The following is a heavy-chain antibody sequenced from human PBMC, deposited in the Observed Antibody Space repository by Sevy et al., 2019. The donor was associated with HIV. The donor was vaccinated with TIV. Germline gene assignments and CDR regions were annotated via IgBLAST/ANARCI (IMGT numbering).Heavy chain of an antibody. CDR1: GFPFNYYA. J-gene: IGHJ4*02. Sequence: GGSLRLSSVASGFPFNYYAMNWVRQAPGKGLEWILYINSDSDTMYYGDSVKGRFTISRDNAKNSLYLQMNSLRDEDTAVYYCARERGTYYDTSGYPYLLEAGFDYWGQGTLVTVSS. D-gene: IGHD3-22*01. CDR2: INSDSDTM. V-gene: IGHV3-48*02. CDR3: ARERGTYYDTSGYPYLLEAGFDY.